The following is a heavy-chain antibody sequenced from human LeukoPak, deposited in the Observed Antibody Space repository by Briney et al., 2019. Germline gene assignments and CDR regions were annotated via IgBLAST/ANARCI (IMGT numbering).Heavy chain of an antibody. D-gene: IGHD3-16*01. CDR2: INHSGST. J-gene: IGHJ6*02. Sequence: PSETLSLTCAVYGGSFSGYYWSWIRQPPGKGLEWIGEINHSGSTNYNPSLKSRVTISVDTSKNQFSLKLSSVTAADTAVYYCARVGMGAWNGMDVWGQGTTVTVSS. CDR1: GGSFSGYY. CDR3: ARVGMGAWNGMDV. V-gene: IGHV4-34*01.